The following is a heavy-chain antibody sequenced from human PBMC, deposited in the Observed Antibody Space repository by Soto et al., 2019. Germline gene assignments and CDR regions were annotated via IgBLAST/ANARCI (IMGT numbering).Heavy chain of an antibody. D-gene: IGHD3-10*01. CDR3: AHIASYYQFDWFDP. CDR1: GFLLSTSGVG. Sequence: QITLKESGPTLVKPTQTLTLTCTFSGFLLSTSGVGVGWIRQPPGKALEWLALIYWDDDNRYSPSLKSRLTITKDTSKNQVVLTMTNMDPVDTATYYCAHIASYYQFDWFDPWGQGTLVTVSS. V-gene: IGHV2-5*02. CDR2: IYWDDDN. J-gene: IGHJ5*02.